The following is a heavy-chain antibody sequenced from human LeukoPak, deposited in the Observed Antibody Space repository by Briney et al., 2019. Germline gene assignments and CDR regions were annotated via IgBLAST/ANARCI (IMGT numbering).Heavy chain of an antibody. CDR1: GGSFSGYY. Sequence: SETLSLTCAVYGGSFSGYYWSWIRQPPGKGLEWIGIIYHSGSTYYNPSLKSQVTISVDTSKNQFSLKLTSVTAADTAVYYCARGYSSSWYLNWFDPWGQGTLVTVSS. V-gene: IGHV4-34*01. J-gene: IGHJ5*02. CDR3: ARGYSSSWYLNWFDP. D-gene: IGHD6-13*01. CDR2: IYHSGST.